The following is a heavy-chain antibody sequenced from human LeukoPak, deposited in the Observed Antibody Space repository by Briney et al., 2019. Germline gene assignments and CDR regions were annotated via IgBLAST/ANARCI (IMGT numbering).Heavy chain of an antibody. CDR3: ARDGHNKSRRRINCSGGSCYSSGQSYYYYYMDV. D-gene: IGHD2-15*01. V-gene: IGHV1-3*03. CDR2: INAGNGNT. Sequence: GASVRVSCKASGYTFTSYAMHWVRQAPGQRLEWMGWINAGNGNTKYSQEFQGRVTITRDTSASTAYMELSSLRSEDMAVYYCARDGHNKSRRRINCSGGSCYSSGQSYYYYYMDVWGKGTTVTVSS. J-gene: IGHJ6*03. CDR1: GYTFTSYA.